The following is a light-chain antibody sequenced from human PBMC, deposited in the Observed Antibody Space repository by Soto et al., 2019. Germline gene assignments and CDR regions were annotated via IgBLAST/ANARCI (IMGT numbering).Light chain of an antibody. Sequence: QSVLTQPPSVSATPGQGVILSCSGGDSNIGSTAVNWYQQLPGTAPRLLIYSSNQRPSGVPDRISGSKSDTSASLAISGLQSEDEADYYCAAWDDDLHVWLFGGGTQLTVL. J-gene: IGLJ7*01. CDR2: SSN. CDR1: DSNIGSTA. V-gene: IGLV1-44*01. CDR3: AAWDDDLHVWL.